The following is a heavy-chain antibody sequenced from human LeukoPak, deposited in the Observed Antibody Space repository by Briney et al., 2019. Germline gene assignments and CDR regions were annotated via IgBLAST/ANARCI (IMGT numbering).Heavy chain of an antibody. D-gene: IGHD3-22*01. Sequence: GGSLRLSCAASEFTVSSNYMSWVRQAPGKGLEWVSVIYSGGSTYYADSVKGRFTISRDNSKNTLYLQMNSLRAEDTAVYYCGVERRDYYYDSSGSFDYWGQGTLVTVSS. CDR1: EFTVSSNY. V-gene: IGHV3-66*01. CDR2: IYSGGST. J-gene: IGHJ4*02. CDR3: GVERRDYYYDSSGSFDY.